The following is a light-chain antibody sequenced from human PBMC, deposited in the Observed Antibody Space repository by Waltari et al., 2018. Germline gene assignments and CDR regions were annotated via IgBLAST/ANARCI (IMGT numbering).Light chain of an antibody. CDR1: QSVGTW. Sequence: DIQMTQSPSTLSASVGDRVTISCRASQSVGTWLAWYQQEPGKAPQLLIYMASSLESGVPSRFRGRGSGPEFTLTIPRLQPDDFATYSCQQYSSLSTFGQGTQLDI. J-gene: IGKJ2*01. CDR2: MAS. CDR3: QQYSSLST. V-gene: IGKV1-5*03.